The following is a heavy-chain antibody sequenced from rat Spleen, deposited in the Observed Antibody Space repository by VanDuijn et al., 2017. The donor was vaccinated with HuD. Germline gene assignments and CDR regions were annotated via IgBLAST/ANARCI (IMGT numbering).Heavy chain of an antibody. CDR3: ARHGTINTMVRYYFDY. Sequence: EVQLAETGGGLVQPGRSLKLSCVASGFTFSRYWMYWVRQAPGKGLEWVSSISNDGGTTYYPDSVKGRFSISRDDAKSTLYLQMDSLRSEDTATYYCARHGTINTMVRYYFDYWGQGDMVTVSS. V-gene: IGHV5-58*01. CDR1: GFTFSRYW. D-gene: IGHD1-1*01. CDR2: ISNDGGTT. J-gene: IGHJ2*01.